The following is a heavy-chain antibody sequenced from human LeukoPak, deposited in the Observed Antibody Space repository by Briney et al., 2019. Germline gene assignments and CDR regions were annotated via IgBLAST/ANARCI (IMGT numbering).Heavy chain of an antibody. J-gene: IGHJ4*02. Sequence: GGSLRLSCAASGFTFSSYGMHWVRQAPGKGLEWVAFIRYDGSNKYYADSVKGRFTISRDNSKNTLYLQMNSLRAEDTAVYYCAKETYYYDIRSKKLDYWGQGTLVTVSS. CDR3: AKETYYYDIRSKKLDY. CDR1: GFTFSSYG. CDR2: IRYDGSNK. D-gene: IGHD3-22*01. V-gene: IGHV3-30*02.